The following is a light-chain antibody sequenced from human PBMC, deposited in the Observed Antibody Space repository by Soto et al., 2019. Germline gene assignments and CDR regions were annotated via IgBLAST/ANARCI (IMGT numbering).Light chain of an antibody. J-gene: IGKJ1*01. Sequence: EIEMTQSPATMSVSPGETATLSCRASQSVRSNLAWYQQKPGQAPRLLIYGASTRATGVPARVSGSASGTEFTLTISSLQSEDFAVYSCHQYNTWPATFGQGTKVEIK. V-gene: IGKV3-15*01. CDR2: GAS. CDR1: QSVRSN. CDR3: HQYNTWPAT.